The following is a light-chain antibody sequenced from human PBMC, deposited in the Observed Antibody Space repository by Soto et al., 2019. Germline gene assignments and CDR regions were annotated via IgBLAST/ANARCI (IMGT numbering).Light chain of an antibody. CDR2: GAS. V-gene: IGKV1-6*01. Sequence: AIQMTQSPSSLSASVGDGVTITCRASEGIGIDLGWYQQKPGKAPKLLIYGASNLQSGVPSRFSGSGSGTDFTLTISSLQPEDFATYYCLQDRNYPRTFGQGTKVEIK. CDR3: LQDRNYPRT. CDR1: EGIGID. J-gene: IGKJ1*01.